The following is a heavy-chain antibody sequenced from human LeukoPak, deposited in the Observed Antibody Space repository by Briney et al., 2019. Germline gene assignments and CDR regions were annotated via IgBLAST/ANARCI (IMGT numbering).Heavy chain of an antibody. J-gene: IGHJ4*02. D-gene: IGHD3-9*01. CDR2: ISYDGSNK. CDR3: ASSVAHVLRYFDWLFAFDY. V-gene: IGHV3-30-3*01. Sequence: GGSLRLSCAASGFTFSSYAMHWVRQAPGKGLEWVAVISYDGSNKYYADSVKGRFTISRDNSKNTLYLQMNSLRAEDTAVYYCASSVAHVLRYFDWLFAFDYWGQGTLVTVSS. CDR1: GFTFSSYA.